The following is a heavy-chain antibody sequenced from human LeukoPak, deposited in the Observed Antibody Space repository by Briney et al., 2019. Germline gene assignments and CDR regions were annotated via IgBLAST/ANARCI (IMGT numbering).Heavy chain of an antibody. CDR1: GFTFNTYP. D-gene: IGHD1-26*01. CDR3: ARGGMVGVDY. CDR2: ISSGSSTT. V-gene: IGHV3-48*02. Sequence: GGSLRLSCAASGFTFNTYPMNWVRQAPGKGLEWVSYISSGSSTTYYADSVKGRFTVSRDNAKNSLFLQMNSLRDEDTSMYYCARGGMVGVDYWGQGTLVTASS. J-gene: IGHJ4*02.